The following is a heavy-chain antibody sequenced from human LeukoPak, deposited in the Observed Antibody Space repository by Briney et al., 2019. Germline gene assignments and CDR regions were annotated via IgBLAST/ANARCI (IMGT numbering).Heavy chain of an antibody. CDR3: ARPTSNGWLRYFDY. Sequence: PGGSLRLSCAASGFTFSTYCMHWVRQAPGKGPMWVSRICPDGTVTNYADSVKARFIISRDNARNTVYLQMNSLRAEDTAVYYCARPTSNGWLRYFDYWGQGTLVTVPS. CDR2: ICPDGTVT. V-gene: IGHV3-74*01. CDR1: GFTFSTYC. J-gene: IGHJ4*02. D-gene: IGHD6-19*01.